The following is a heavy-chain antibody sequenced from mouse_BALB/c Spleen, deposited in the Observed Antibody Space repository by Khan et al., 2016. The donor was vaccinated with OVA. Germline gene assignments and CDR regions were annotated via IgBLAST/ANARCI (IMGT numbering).Heavy chain of an antibody. V-gene: IGHV3-2*02. D-gene: IGHD1-2*01. CDR3: ARTAMIKY. Sequence: EVKLLESGPGLVKPSQSLSLTCTVTGYSITSGYGWNWIRQFPGNKLEWMGYISYSGSTNYNPSLKSRISITRDTSKNQFFLQLNSVTTEDTATYYRARTAMIKYWGKGTTLTVSS. J-gene: IGHJ2*01. CDR2: ISYSGST. CDR1: GYSITSGYG.